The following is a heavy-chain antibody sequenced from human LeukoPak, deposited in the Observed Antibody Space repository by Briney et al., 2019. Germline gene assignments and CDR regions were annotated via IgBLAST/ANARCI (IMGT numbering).Heavy chain of an antibody. CDR2: ISYDGSNK. CDR3: AKKDTAENAFDI. V-gene: IGHV3-30*18. CDR1: GFTFTSYS. Sequence: GGSLRLSCAAAGFTFTSYSMNWVRQAPGKGLEWVAVISYDGSNKNYVDSVKGRLTISRDNSKNTLYLQMSSLRVEDTAVYYCAKKDTAENAFDIWGQGTMVTV. D-gene: IGHD5-18*01. J-gene: IGHJ3*02.